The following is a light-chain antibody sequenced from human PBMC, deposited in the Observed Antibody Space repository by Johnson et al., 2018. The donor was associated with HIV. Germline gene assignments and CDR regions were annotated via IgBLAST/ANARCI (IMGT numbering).Light chain of an antibody. CDR3: GTWDSSLSAGV. CDR1: SSNIGNNY. J-gene: IGLJ1*01. V-gene: IGLV1-51*01. CDR2: DNN. Sequence: HSVLTQPPSVSAAPGQKVTISCSGSSSNIGNNYVSWYQQLPGTAPKLLIYDNNKRPSGIPDRFSGSKSGTSATLGITGLQTGDEGDYYCGTWDSSLSAGVFGTGTKVTVL.